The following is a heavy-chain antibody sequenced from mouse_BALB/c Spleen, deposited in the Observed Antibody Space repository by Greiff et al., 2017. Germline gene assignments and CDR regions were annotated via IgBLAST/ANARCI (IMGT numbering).Heavy chain of an antibody. D-gene: IGHD2-10*01. V-gene: IGHV5-17*02. CDR3: ARRAYYGNYDY. Sequence: EVQVVESGGGLVQPGGSRKLSCAASGFTFSSFGMHWVRQAPEKGLEWVAYISSGSSTIYYADTVKGRFTISRDNPKNTLFLQMTSLRSEDTAMYYCARRAYYGNYDYWGQGTTLTVSS. J-gene: IGHJ2*01. CDR2: ISSGSSTI. CDR1: GFTFSSFG.